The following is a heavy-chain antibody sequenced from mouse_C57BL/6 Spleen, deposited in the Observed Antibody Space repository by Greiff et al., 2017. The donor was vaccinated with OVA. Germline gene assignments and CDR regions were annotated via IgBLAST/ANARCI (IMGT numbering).Heavy chain of an antibody. CDR2: INYDGSST. CDR3: ARVYGSSFDY. Sequence: EVQLVESEGGLVQPGSSMKLSCTASGFTFSDYYMAWVRQVPEKGLEWVANINYDGSSTYYLDSLKSRFIISRDNAKNILYLQMSSLKSEDTATYYCARVYGSSFDYWGQGTTLTVSS. V-gene: IGHV5-16*01. J-gene: IGHJ2*01. D-gene: IGHD1-1*01. CDR1: GFTFSDYY.